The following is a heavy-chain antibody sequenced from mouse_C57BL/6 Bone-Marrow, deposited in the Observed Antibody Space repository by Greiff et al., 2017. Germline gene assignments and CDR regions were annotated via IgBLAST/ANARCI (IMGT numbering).Heavy chain of an antibody. CDR1: GYTFTSYW. J-gene: IGHJ3*01. CDR3: ANGNRAY. CDR2: IDPSDSYT. V-gene: IGHV1-59*01. Sequence: VQLQQPGAELVRPGTSVKLSCKASGYTFTSYWMHWVKQRPGQGLEWIGVIDPSDSYTNYNQKFKGKATLTVDTSSSTAYMQLSSLTSEDSAVYYCANGNRAYWGQGTLVTVSA. D-gene: IGHD2-1*01.